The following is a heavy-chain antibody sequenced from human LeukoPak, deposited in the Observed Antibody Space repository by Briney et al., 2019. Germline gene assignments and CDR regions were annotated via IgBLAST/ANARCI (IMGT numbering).Heavy chain of an antibody. CDR1: GFTFGDYA. CDR2: IRSKAYGGTT. Sequence: GGSLRLSCTASGFTFGDYAMSWVRQAPGKGLEWVGFIRSKAYGGTTEYAASVKGRFTISRDDSKSIAYLQMNSLKTEDTAVYYCTRVPHYYDSSGYYYSFFDYWGQGTLVTVSS. CDR3: TRVPHYYDSSGYYYSFFDY. D-gene: IGHD3-22*01. J-gene: IGHJ4*02. V-gene: IGHV3-49*04.